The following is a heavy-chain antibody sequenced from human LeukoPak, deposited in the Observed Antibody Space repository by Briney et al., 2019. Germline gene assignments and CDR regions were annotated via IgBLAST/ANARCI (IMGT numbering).Heavy chain of an antibody. J-gene: IGHJ5*02. CDR1: GFTFTNYA. CDR3: ARDFGRDHLGFDP. Sequence: GGSLRLSCAASGFTFTNYAMHWVRQAPGKGLEWVAIIWYDGINKYYADSVKGRFAISRDNSKNTLYLDMNSLTVEDTAVYYCARDFGRDHLGFDPWGQGTLVTVSS. V-gene: IGHV3-33*01. CDR2: IWYDGINK. D-gene: IGHD3/OR15-3a*01.